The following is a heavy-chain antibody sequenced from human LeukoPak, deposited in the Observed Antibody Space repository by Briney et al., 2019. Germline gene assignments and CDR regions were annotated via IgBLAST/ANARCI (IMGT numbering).Heavy chain of an antibody. D-gene: IGHD4-17*01. CDR3: TPDLTAYGDSGY. Sequence: PGGSLRLSCAASGFTFSNAWMSWVRQAPGKGLEWVGRIKSKTDGGTTDYAAPVKGRFSISRDDSKNTLYLQMNSLKIEDTAVYYCTPDLTAYGDSGYWGQGTLVTVSS. CDR1: GFTFSNAW. V-gene: IGHV3-15*01. J-gene: IGHJ4*02. CDR2: IKSKTDGGTT.